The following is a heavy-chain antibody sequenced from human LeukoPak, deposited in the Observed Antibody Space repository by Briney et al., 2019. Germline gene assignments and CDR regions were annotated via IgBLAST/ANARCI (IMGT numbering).Heavy chain of an antibody. Sequence: PSETLSLTCTVSGGSISSGSYYWSWIRQPAGKGLEWIGRIYTSGSTNYNPSLKSRVTISVDTSKNQFSLKLSSVTAADTAVYYCARDFGASDILTGSPSGSDIWGQGTMVTVSS. V-gene: IGHV4-61*02. CDR3: ARDFGASDILTGSPSGSDI. CDR2: IYTSGST. CDR1: GGSISSGSYY. D-gene: IGHD3-9*01. J-gene: IGHJ3*02.